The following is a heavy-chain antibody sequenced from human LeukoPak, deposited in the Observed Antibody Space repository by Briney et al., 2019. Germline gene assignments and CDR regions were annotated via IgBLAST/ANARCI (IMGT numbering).Heavy chain of an antibody. V-gene: IGHV3-23*01. CDR3: AKKKSYSGYAPPFDY. Sequence: GGSLRLSCAASGFTFSSYAMSWVRQALGKGLEWVSAISGSGGSTYYADSVKGRFTISRDNSKNTLYLQMNSLRAEDTAVYYCAKKKSYSGYAPPFDYWGQGTLVTVSS. CDR2: ISGSGGST. CDR1: GFTFSSYA. J-gene: IGHJ4*02. D-gene: IGHD5-12*01.